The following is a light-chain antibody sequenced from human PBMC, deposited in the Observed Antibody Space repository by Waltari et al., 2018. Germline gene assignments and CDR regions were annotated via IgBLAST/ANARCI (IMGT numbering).Light chain of an antibody. CDR1: QSLTKKY. V-gene: IGKV3-20*01. CDR2: GAS. J-gene: IGKJ2*01. CDR3: QQYGSSVMYT. Sequence: VLTQSPGTLSLSPGDRATLSCRASQSLTKKYLAWYQQKPGQAPRLLIYGASSRDAGIPERFSGSGSATDFTLTIRRLEPEDFAVYYCQQYGSSVMYTFGQGTKLEIK.